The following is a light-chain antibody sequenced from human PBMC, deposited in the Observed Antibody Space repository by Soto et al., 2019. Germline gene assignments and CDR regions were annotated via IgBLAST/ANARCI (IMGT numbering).Light chain of an antibody. CDR3: QQTYTTPEIT. V-gene: IGKV1-39*01. CDR2: GAS. Sequence: DIQMTQSPSSPSASVGDRVTITCRASQSISIYLNWYQLKPGKAPNLLMYGASYLESGVPTRLSGSGSGTDFTLTISSLQPEDFAIYYCQQTYTTPEITFGQGTRLEIK. CDR1: QSISIY. J-gene: IGKJ5*01.